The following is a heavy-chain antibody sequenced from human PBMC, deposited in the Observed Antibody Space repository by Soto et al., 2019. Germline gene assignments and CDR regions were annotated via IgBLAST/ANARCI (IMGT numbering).Heavy chain of an antibody. CDR1: GFTFSSYA. Sequence: EVQLLESGGGLVQPGGSLRLSCAASGFTFSSYAMTWVRQAPGKGLEWVSAITGTGTSTYYTDSVKGRFTISRDNSKNTRYLQMNSLGAGDTAVYDCARDEVGAVASLAYWGQGTLVTVSS. CDR2: ITGTGTST. D-gene: IGHD6-19*01. V-gene: IGHV3-23*01. J-gene: IGHJ4*02. CDR3: ARDEVGAVASLAY.